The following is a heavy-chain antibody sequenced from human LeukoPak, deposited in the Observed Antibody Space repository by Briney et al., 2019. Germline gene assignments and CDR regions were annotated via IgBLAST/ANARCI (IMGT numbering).Heavy chain of an antibody. D-gene: IGHD2-2*01. CDR3: ARELCSSTSCYGRYYGMDV. V-gene: IGHV3-30-3*01. J-gene: IGHJ6*02. CDR2: ISYDGSNK. CDR1: GFTFSSYA. Sequence: GRSLRLSCAASGFTFSSYAMHWVRQAPGKGLEWVAVISYDGSNKYYADSVKGRFTISRDNSKNTLYLQMNSLRAEGTAVYYCARELCSSTSCYGRYYGMDVWGQGTTVTVSS.